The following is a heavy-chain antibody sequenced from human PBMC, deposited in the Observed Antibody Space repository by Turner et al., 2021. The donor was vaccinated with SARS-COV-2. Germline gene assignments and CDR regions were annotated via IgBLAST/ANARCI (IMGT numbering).Heavy chain of an antibody. CDR1: GGSFSGYY. Sequence: QVQLQQWGAGLLKPSETLSHTCAVYGGSFSGYYWTWIRQPPGKGLEWIGEINHSGSTNYNPSLKSRVTISVDTSKNQFSLKLSSVTAADTAVYYCARGATLQYYFDYWGQGTLVTVSS. J-gene: IGHJ4*02. CDR3: ARGATLQYYFDY. D-gene: IGHD4-4*01. CDR2: INHSGST. V-gene: IGHV4-34*01.